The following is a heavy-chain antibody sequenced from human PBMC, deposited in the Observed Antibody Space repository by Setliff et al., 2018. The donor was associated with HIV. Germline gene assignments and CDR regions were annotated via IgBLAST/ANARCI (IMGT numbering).Heavy chain of an antibody. CDR3: ARWVDDNSEGSYYHYMDV. CDR1: GYIFTDYF. CDR2: ISGYNGWT. J-gene: IGHJ6*03. V-gene: IGHV1-18*04. D-gene: IGHD6-25*01. Sequence: KVSCKASGYIFTDYFLHWVRQAPRQGLEWMGLISGYNGWTKYPQKFQGRVTMTTDTSTSTVYMELTSLTSDDTAVYYCARWVDDNSEGSYYHYMDVWGNGASVTVSS.